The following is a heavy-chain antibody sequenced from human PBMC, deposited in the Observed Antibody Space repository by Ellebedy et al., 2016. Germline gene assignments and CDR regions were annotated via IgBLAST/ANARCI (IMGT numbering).Heavy chain of an antibody. D-gene: IGHD3-10*01. CDR1: GFTFSSYA. CDR2: ISYDGSNK. CDR3: ARGQYGSEVDY. V-gene: IGHV3-30-3*01. Sequence: GESLKISXAASGFTFSSYAMHWVRQAPGKGLEWVAVISYDGSNKYYADSVKGRFTISRDNSKNTLYPQMNSLRAEDTAVYYCARGQYGSEVDYWGQGTLVTVSS. J-gene: IGHJ4*02.